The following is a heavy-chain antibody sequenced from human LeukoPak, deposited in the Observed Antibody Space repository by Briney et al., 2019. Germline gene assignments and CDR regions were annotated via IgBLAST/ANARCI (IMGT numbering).Heavy chain of an antibody. D-gene: IGHD2-2*01. V-gene: IGHV4-39*01. Sequence: GSLRLSCAASGFTFSSYSMNWIRQPPGKGLEWIGSIYYSGGTYYNPSLKSRVTISVDTSKNQFSLKLSSVTAADTAVYYCARQPTSQLYAFDIWGQGTMVTVSS. CDR2: IYYSGGT. J-gene: IGHJ3*02. CDR1: GFTFSSYS. CDR3: ARQPTSQLYAFDI.